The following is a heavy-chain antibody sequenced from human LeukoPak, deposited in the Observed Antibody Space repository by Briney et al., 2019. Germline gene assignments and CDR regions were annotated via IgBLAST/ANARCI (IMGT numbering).Heavy chain of an antibody. V-gene: IGHV3-30*03. Sequence: GGSLRLSCAASGFTFSSFGMHWVRQAPGKGLEWVTAISYDGSNEYYVDSVKGRFTISRDNSKNTLYLQMNSLRAEDTAVYFCARDLDSYGSYWGQGTLVTVSS. CDR3: ARDLDSYGSY. J-gene: IGHJ4*02. D-gene: IGHD5-18*01. CDR1: GFTFSSFG. CDR2: ISYDGSNE.